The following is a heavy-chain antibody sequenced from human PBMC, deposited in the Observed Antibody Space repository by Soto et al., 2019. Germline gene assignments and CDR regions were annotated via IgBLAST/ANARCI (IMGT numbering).Heavy chain of an antibody. J-gene: IGHJ3*02. CDR3: ATLWFGPQTDAFDI. D-gene: IGHD3-10*01. CDR1: GFTFSSYE. V-gene: IGHV3-48*03. CDR2: ISSSGSTI. Sequence: GGSLRLSCAASGFTFSSYEMNWVRRAPGKGLEWVSYISSSGSTIYYADSVKGRFTISRDNAKNSLYLQMNSPRAEDTAVYYCATLWFGPQTDAFDIWGQGTMVTVSS.